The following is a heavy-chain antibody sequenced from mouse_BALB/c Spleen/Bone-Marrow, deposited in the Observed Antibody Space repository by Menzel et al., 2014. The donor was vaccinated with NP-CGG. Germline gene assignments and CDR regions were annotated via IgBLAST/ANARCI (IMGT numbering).Heavy chain of an antibody. V-gene: IGHV5-6*01. CDR3: ARPYDFGAWFAY. CDR2: ISSGGSYT. Sequence: EVKLMESGGDLVKPGGSLKLSCAASGFTFSSYGMSWARQTPDKRLEWVATISSGGSYTYYPDSVKGRFTISRDNAKNTLYLQMSSLKSEDTAMYYCARPYDFGAWFAYWGQGTLVTVSA. J-gene: IGHJ3*01. D-gene: IGHD2-4*01. CDR1: GFTFSSYG.